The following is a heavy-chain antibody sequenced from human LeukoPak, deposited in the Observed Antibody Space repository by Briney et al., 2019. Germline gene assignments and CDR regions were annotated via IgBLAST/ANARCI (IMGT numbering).Heavy chain of an antibody. J-gene: IGHJ6*03. CDR2: MNPNSGNT. CDR1: GYTFTSYD. V-gene: IGHV1-8*03. Sequence: ASVKVSCKASGYTFTSYDINWVRQATGQGLEWMGWMNPNSGNTGYAQKFQGRVTITRNTSISTAYMELSSLRSEDTAVYYCARGGRDGYNYFYYYYMDVWGKGTTVTISS. D-gene: IGHD5-24*01. CDR3: ARGGRDGYNYFYYYYMDV.